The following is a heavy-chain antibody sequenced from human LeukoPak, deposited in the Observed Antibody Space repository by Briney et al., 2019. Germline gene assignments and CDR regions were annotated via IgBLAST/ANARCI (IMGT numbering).Heavy chain of an antibody. V-gene: IGHV4-34*01. D-gene: IGHD6-19*01. CDR2: INHIGGT. CDR3: ARKQVAGPFDY. Sequence: SETLSLTCAVYGESFSGYYWSWIRQPPGKGLEWIGEINHIGGTNYNPSLKSRVTVSVDTSKNQFSLKLSSVTAADTAVYYCARKQVAGPFDYWGQGTLVTVSS. CDR1: GESFSGYY. J-gene: IGHJ4*02.